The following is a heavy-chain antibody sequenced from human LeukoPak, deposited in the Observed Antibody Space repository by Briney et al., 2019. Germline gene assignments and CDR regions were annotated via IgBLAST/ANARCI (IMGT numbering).Heavy chain of an antibody. CDR2: IYYTGST. V-gene: IGHV4-39*01. J-gene: IGHJ4*02. CDR3: ARRYSYSSLPDY. Sequence: SETLSRTCTVSGGSISSSSYYWGWIRQPPGKGLEWIGSIYYTGSTYYNPSLKSRVTISVDTSKNQFSLKLSSVTAADTAVYYCARRYSYSSLPDYWGQGTLVTVSS. CDR1: GGSISSSSYY. D-gene: IGHD6-19*01.